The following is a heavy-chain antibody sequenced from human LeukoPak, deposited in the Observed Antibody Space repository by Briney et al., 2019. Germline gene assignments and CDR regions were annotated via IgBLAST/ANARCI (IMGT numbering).Heavy chain of an antibody. J-gene: IGHJ4*02. CDR1: GFTVSSNY. V-gene: IGHV3-66*01. CDR3: ARDLWPKRGIDY. CDR2: IYSGGST. D-gene: IGHD2-21*01. Sequence: GGSLRLSCAASGFTVSSNYMSWVRQAPGKGLEWVSVIYSGGSTYYADFVKGRFTISRDNSKNTLYLQMNSLRAEDTGVYYCARDLWPKRGIDYWGQGTLVTVSS.